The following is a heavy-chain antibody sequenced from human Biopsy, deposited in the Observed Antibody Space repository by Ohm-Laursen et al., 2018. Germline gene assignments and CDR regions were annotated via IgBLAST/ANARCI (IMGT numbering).Heavy chain of an antibody. D-gene: IGHD4-11*01. CDR2: IYYSGST. CDR3: ARSNGYGDYRFDD. V-gene: IGHV4-59*01. CDR1: GGSISSDY. J-gene: IGHJ4*02. Sequence: SETLSLTCTVSGGSISSDYWSWIRQTPGKGLEWIGYIYYSGSTNYNPSLKSRVTISVDTSKNQFSLRLSSVTAADTAVYYCARSNGYGDYRFDDWGQGTLVTVAS.